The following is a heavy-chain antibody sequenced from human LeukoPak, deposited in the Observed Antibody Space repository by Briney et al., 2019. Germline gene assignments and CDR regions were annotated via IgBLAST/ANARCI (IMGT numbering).Heavy chain of an antibody. V-gene: IGHV1-18*01. D-gene: IGHD1-7*01. CDR3: AFKLELPPSEVWFDP. CDR2: ISAYDGNT. CDR1: GYTFTTYG. Sequence: ASVKVSCKASGYTFTTYGISWVRQAPGQGLEWMGWISAYDGNTIYAQKLQGRVTMTTDTSTSTVYMELRSLRSDDTAVYYSAFKLELPPSEVWFDPWGQGTLVTVSS. J-gene: IGHJ5*02.